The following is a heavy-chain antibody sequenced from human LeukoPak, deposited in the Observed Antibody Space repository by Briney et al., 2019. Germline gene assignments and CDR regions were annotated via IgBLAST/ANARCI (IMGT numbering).Heavy chain of an antibody. CDR3: AKDYEYNSNTWYFH. Sequence: GGSLRLSCAASGFIVSDNYMSWVRQAPGKGLEWVSGIIENGGETYYADSVRGRFTISRDNSKNTLYLQMNSLRAEDTAVYYCAKDYEYNSNTWYFHWGRGTLVSVSS. CDR2: IIENGGET. CDR1: GFIVSDNY. J-gene: IGHJ4*02. D-gene: IGHD6-13*01. V-gene: IGHV3-23*01.